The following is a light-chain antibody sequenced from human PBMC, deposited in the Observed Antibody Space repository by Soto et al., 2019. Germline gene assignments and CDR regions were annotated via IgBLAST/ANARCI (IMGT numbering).Light chain of an antibody. V-gene: IGLV4-69*01. Sequence: QPVLTQSPSASASLGASVNLTCTLSRGHSSNAVAWHQQQPEKGPRYLLNLNSDGSHSKGDGIPDRFSGSTSGAERYLTISSLQSDDEADYYCQTWGTGTVVFGGGTKLTVL. CDR3: QTWGTGTVV. CDR1: RGHSSNA. CDR2: LNSDGSH. J-gene: IGLJ2*01.